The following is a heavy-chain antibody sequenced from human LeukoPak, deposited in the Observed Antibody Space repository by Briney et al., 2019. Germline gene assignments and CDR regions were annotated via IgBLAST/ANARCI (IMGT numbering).Heavy chain of an antibody. V-gene: IGHV3-33*06. D-gene: IGHD3-9*01. J-gene: IGHJ6*04. Sequence: GRSLRLSCAASGFTFSSYGMHWVRQAPGKGLEWVAVIWYDGSNKYYADSVKGRFTISRDNSKNTLYLQMNSLRAEDTAVYYCAKRILTGYPNYGMDVWGKGTTVTVSS. CDR2: IWYDGSNK. CDR3: AKRILTGYPNYGMDV. CDR1: GFTFSSYG.